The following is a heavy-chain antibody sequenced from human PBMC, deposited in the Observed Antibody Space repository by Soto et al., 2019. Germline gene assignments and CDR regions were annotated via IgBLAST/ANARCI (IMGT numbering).Heavy chain of an antibody. CDR3: ARYQVASDAFDI. CDR2: ISYDGSNK. V-gene: IGHV3-30-3*01. J-gene: IGHJ3*02. Sequence: GGSLRLSCAASGFTFSSYAMHWVRQAPGKGLEWVAVISYDGSNKYYADSVKGRFTIFRDNSKNTLYLQMNSLRAEDTAVYYCARYQVASDAFDIWGQGTMVTVSS. CDR1: GFTFSSYA. D-gene: IGHD5-12*01.